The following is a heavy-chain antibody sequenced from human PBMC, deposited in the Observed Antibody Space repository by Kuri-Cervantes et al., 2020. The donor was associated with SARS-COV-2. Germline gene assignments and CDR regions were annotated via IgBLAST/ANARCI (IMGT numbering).Heavy chain of an antibody. V-gene: IGHV1-2*02. CDR1: GYTFTGYY. CDR3: AIRYCSGGSCYYLYYFDY. CDR2: INPNSGGT. Sequence: ASVKVSCKASGYTFTGYYMHWVRQAPGQGLEWMGWINPNSGGTNYAQKFQGRVTMTRDTSISTAHMELSRLRSDDTAVYYCAIRYCSGGSCYYLYYFDYWGQGTLVTVSS. D-gene: IGHD2-15*01. J-gene: IGHJ4*02.